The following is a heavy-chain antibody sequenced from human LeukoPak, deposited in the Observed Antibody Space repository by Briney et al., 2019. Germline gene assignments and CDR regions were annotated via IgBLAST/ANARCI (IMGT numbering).Heavy chain of an antibody. V-gene: IGHV4-59*01. Sequence: KPSETLSLTCTVSGGSISSYHWSWIRQPPGKGLEWIGYIYCSGSTNYNPSLKSRVTISVDTSKNQFSLKLSSVTAADTAVYYCARDRGAFDIWGQGTMVTVSS. CDR3: ARDRGAFDI. J-gene: IGHJ3*02. CDR1: GGSISSYH. CDR2: IYCSGST.